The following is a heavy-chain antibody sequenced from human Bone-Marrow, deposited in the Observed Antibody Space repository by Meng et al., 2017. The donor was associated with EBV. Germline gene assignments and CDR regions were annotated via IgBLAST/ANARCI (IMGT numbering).Heavy chain of an antibody. CDR1: GASISSNNW. J-gene: IGHJ4*02. Sequence: VQRQESRPGLVKPSGTLSLTCAVSGASISSNNWWSWVRQPPGKGLEWIGEIYHTGSTNYNPSLKSRVTISVDRSKNQLSLKVRSVTAADTAVYYCARRALAGDVSVYFDYWDQGTLVTVSS. V-gene: IGHV4-4*02. CDR3: ARRALAGDVSVYFDY. D-gene: IGHD2-21*01. CDR2: IYHTGST.